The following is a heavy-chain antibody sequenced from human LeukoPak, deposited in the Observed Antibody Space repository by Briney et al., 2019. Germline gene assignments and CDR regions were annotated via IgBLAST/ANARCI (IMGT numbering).Heavy chain of an antibody. D-gene: IGHD6-19*01. V-gene: IGHV4-4*07. CDR2: IYTSGST. CDR1: GGFISSYY. J-gene: IGHJ6*03. Sequence: SETLSLTCTVSGGFISSYYWSWIRQPAGKGLEWIGRIYTSGSTNYNPSLKSRVTMSVDTSKNQFSLKLSSVTAADTAVYYCARDGSSGWHYYYYYMDVWGKGTTVTVSS. CDR3: ARDGSSGWHYYYYYMDV.